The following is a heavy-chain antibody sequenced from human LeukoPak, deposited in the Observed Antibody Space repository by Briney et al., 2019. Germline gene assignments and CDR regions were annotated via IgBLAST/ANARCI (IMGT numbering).Heavy chain of an antibody. J-gene: IGHJ4*02. CDR2: IIPIFGTA. V-gene: IGHV1-69*01. Sequence: AISWVRQAXXXXLXWMGXIIPIFGTANYAQKFQGRVTITADESTSTAYMELSSLRSEDTAVYYCARADSSGYYPSFFNYWGQGTLVTVSS. CDR3: ARADSSGYYPSFFNY. D-gene: IGHD3-22*01. CDR1: A.